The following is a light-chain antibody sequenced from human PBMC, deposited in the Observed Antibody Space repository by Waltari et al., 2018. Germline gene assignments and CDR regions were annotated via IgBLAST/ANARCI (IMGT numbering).Light chain of an antibody. Sequence: QSALTQPPSASGSPGQSVTISCTGTSSDVGGSTYVSWYQQHPGKAPKPVFYDANKRPSGGPDRFSASKSGDRASLTVSGLQAEDEADYYCSSYAGSNNLIFGGGTKLTVL. CDR1: SSDVGGSTY. CDR3: SSYAGSNNLI. J-gene: IGLJ2*01. V-gene: IGLV2-8*01. CDR2: DAN.